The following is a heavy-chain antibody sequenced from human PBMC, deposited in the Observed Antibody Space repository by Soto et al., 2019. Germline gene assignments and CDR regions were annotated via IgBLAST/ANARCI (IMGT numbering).Heavy chain of an antibody. V-gene: IGHV1-69*12. CDR2: IIPLFGTT. J-gene: IGHJ6*02. CDR3: ARETGTLYYYYYGMDV. CDR1: GGTFSSYA. Sequence: QVQLVQSGAEVKKPGSSVKVSCKASGGTFSSYAVSWVRQAPGQGLGWMGGIIPLFGTTSYAQKFQGRVTITADESTNTAYMELSSLRSEDTAVYYCARETGTLYYYYYGMDVWGQGTTVTVSS. D-gene: IGHD1-7*01.